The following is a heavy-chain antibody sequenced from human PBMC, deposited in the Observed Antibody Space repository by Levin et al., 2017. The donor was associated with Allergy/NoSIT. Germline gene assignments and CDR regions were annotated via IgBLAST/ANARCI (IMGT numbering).Heavy chain of an antibody. CDR1: GGSISSYY. CDR2: IYYSGST. CDR3: ARGDDSSGYYFEYFQH. D-gene: IGHD3-22*01. V-gene: IGHV4-59*01. Sequence: GSLRLSCTVSGGSISSYYWSWIRQPPGKGLEWIGYIYYSGSTNYNPSLKSRVTISVDTSKNQFSLKLSSVTAADTAVYYCARGDDSSGYYFEYFQHWGQGTLVTVSS. J-gene: IGHJ1*01.